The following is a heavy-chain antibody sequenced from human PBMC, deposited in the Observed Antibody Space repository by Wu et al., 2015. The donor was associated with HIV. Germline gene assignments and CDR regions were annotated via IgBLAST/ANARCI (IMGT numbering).Heavy chain of an antibody. V-gene: IGHV1-24*01. CDR1: GYTLSKLS. J-gene: IGHJ6*03. CDR3: TTLRGGYYYYYMDV. Sequence: QVPLVQSGAEVRKPGASVKVSCKVSGYTLSKLSMHWVRQTPGKGLEWMGGFDPKDGEIVYAQNFQGRLTMTEDTSTDTAYVELRSLRFEDTAVYYCTTLRGGYYYYYMDVWGKGTTVTVS. CDR2: FDPKDGEI.